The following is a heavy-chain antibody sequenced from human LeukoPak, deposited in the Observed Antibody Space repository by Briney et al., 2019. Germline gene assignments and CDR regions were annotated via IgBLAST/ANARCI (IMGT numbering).Heavy chain of an antibody. V-gene: IGHV3-7*04. CDR3: ARSCSGGSCYHTTIHFDY. J-gene: IGHJ4*02. CDR1: GFTFSSYW. D-gene: IGHD2-15*01. Sequence: GGSLRLSCAASGFTFSSYWMSWVRQAPGKGLEWVANIKRDGSEKYYVDSVKGRFTISRDNAKNSLYLQMNSLRAEDTAVYYCARSCSGGSCYHTTIHFDYWGQGTLVTVSS. CDR2: IKRDGSEK.